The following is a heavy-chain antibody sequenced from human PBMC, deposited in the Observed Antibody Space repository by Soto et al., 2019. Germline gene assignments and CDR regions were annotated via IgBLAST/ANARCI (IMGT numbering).Heavy chain of an antibody. D-gene: IGHD3-10*01. CDR1: GGSISSGDYY. CDR2: IYYSGST. Sequence: SETLSLTCTVSGGSISSGDYYWSWIRQPPGKGLEWIGYIYYSGSTYCNPSLKSRVTISVDTSKNQFSLKLSSVTAAATAVYYCARSPLDYGSGSYPLILDYWGQGTLVTVS. CDR3: ARSPLDYGSGSYPLILDY. J-gene: IGHJ4*02. V-gene: IGHV4-30-4*01.